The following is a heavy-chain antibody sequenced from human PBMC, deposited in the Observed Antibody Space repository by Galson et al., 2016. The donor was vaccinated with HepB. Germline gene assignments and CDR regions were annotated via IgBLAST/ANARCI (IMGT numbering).Heavy chain of an antibody. Sequence: SLRLSCAASGFAFSAYGMTWVRQAPRKGLEWAAAISTSGGSTDYADSVRGRFTISRDNSKNMLYLQMNSLRAEDSALYYCAKGTTRLGDNWGQGILVTVSS. V-gene: IGHV3-23*01. CDR2: ISTSGGST. CDR1: GFAFSAYG. D-gene: IGHD4-11*01. J-gene: IGHJ4*02. CDR3: AKGTTRLGDN.